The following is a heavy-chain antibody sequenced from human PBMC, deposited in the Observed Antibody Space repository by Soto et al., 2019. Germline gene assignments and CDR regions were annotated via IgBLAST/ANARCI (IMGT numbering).Heavy chain of an antibody. CDR3: ARQEDSSSGGPDY. CDR1: GGSISSYY. D-gene: IGHD6-13*01. CDR2: IYYSGST. J-gene: IGHJ4*02. V-gene: IGHV4-59*08. Sequence: QVQLQESGPGLVKPSETLSLTCTVSGGSISSYYWSWIRQPPGKGLEWIGYIYYSGSTNYNPSLRCPLTIAVAPSKNPSTLKLSSVTAADTAVYYCARQEDSSSGGPDYWGQGTLVTVSS.